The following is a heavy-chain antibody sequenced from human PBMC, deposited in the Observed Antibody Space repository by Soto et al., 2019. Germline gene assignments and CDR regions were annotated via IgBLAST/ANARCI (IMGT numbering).Heavy chain of an antibody. J-gene: IGHJ4*02. CDR2: IYYSGST. V-gene: IGHV4-30-4*01. CDR3: AREAYYYDSSGYPTIYDIHY. CDR1: GGSISSGDYY. Sequence: SETLSLTCTVSGGSISSGDYYWSWIRQPPGKGLEWIGYIYYSGSTYYNPSLKSRVTISVDTSKNQFSLKLSSVTAADTAVYYCAREAYYYDSSGYPTIYDIHYRGQGTLLTVSS. D-gene: IGHD3-22*01.